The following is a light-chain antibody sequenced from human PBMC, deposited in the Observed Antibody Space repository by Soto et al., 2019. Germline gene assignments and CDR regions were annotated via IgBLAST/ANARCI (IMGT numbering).Light chain of an antibody. V-gene: IGKV1-39*01. CDR1: QSISSY. J-gene: IGKJ3*01. CDR3: QQSYSTLCT. CDR2: AAS. Sequence: DIQMNQSPSSLSASVGDRVTITCRASQSISSYLNWYQQKPGKAPKLLIYAASSLQSGVPSRFSGSGSGTDFTLTISSLQPEDFATYYFQQSYSTLCTFGPGTKVEIK.